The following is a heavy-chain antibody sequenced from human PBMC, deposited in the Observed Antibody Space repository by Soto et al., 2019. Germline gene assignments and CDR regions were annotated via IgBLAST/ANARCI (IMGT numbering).Heavy chain of an antibody. CDR3: ARERPDGSRLDP. V-gene: IGHV4-61*08. J-gene: IGHJ5*02. CDR1: GGSISSGGYY. D-gene: IGHD6-13*01. Sequence: SEILSLTCTVSGGSISSGGYYWSWIRQHPGKGLEWIGYIYYSGSTNYNPSLKSRVTISVDTSKNQFSLKLSSVTAADTAVYYCARERPDGSRLDPWGQGTLVTVSS. CDR2: IYYSGST.